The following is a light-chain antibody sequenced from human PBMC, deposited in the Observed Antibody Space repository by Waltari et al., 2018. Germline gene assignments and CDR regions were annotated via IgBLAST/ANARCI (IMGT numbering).Light chain of an antibody. CDR2: EVT. J-gene: IGLJ2*01. CDR3: SSYAGSNYVA. Sequence: QSALTQPPSASGSPGQSVTIPCTGTSRDIGGYNYVSWYQQRPGKAPKLLIYEVTKRPSGVPDRFSGSKSANTASLTVSGLQAEDEADYYCSSYAGSNYVAFGGGTKLTVL. V-gene: IGLV2-8*01. CDR1: SRDIGGYNY.